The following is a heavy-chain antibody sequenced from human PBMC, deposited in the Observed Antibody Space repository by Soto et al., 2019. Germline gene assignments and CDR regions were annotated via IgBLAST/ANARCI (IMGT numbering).Heavy chain of an antibody. CDR2: MHYSGST. Sequence: SEALSLTCSVSGGSMRRSDYYWGWIRQPPNKGLEWIGSMHYSGSTFYNPSLKSRVTISVDTSKNQFSLKLSSVTAADTAVYYCARLEGLRFLEWLPNPYFDYWGQGTLVTVSS. CDR3: ARLEGLRFLEWLPNPYFDY. J-gene: IGHJ4*02. V-gene: IGHV4-39*07. D-gene: IGHD3-3*01. CDR1: GGSMRRSDYY.